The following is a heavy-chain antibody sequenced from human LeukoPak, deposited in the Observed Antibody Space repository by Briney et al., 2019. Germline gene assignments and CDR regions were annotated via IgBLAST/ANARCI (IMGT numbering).Heavy chain of an antibody. CDR3: ALLSYCGGDCSTSDY. D-gene: IGHD2-21*02. J-gene: IGHJ4*02. V-gene: IGHV3-23*01. Sequence: GGTLRLSCAASGFTFSSYGMSWVRQAPGKGLEWVSGISGSGSGTYYADSVKGRFTISRDNSKNTLHLQMNSLRAEDTAVYYCALLSYCGGDCSTSDYWGQGTLVTVSS. CDR2: ISGSGSGT. CDR1: GFTFSSYG.